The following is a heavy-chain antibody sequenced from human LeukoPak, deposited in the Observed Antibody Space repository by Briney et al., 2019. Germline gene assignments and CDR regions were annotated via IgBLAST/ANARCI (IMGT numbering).Heavy chain of an antibody. CDR2: ISGSGGST. CDR3: AKVVDHPWDDPEYFQH. Sequence: GGSLRLSCAASGFTFSSYAMSWVRQAPGKGLEWVSAISGSGGSTYYADSVKGRFTISRDNSKNTLYLQMNSLRAEDTAVYYCAKVVDHPWDDPEYFQHWGQGTLVTVSS. V-gene: IGHV3-23*01. D-gene: IGHD1-14*01. CDR1: GFTFSSYA. J-gene: IGHJ1*01.